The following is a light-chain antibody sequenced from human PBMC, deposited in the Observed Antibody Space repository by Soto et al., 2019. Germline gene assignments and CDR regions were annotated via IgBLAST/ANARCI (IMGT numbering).Light chain of an antibody. CDR1: QTVSGTD. J-gene: IGKJ2*01. CDR2: GSS. V-gene: IGKV3-20*01. CDR3: QQYGSSPPYT. Sequence: EIVLTQSPGILSLSPGERATLSCRASQTVSGTDLAWYQQNPGQSPRLLIYGSSDRANGIPDRFSGSGSGTDVTLPINRLEPQDFAVYYRQQYGSSPPYTFGQGTPLEI.